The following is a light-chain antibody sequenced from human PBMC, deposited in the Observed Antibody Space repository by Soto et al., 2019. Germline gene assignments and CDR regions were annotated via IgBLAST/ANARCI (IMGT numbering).Light chain of an antibody. V-gene: IGLV2-8*01. CDR3: ASSAANFYV. J-gene: IGLJ1*01. CDR2: EVT. CDR1: SSDVGGYT. Sequence: QSALTQPPSASGSPGQSVTISCTGTSSDVGGYTVSWYQHHPGKAPKVMIYEVTKRPSGVPDRFSGSKSGNTASLTVSGLQAEDEADYYCASSAANFYVFGTGTKVTVL.